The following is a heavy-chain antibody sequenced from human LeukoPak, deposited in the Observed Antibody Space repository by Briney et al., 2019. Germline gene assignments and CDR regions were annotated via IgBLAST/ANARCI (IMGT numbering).Heavy chain of an antibody. CDR2: IYYSGST. Sequence: SETLSLTRTVSGGSISSYYWSWIRQPPGKGLEWIGYIYYSGSTNYNPSLKSRVTISVDTSKNQFSLKLSSVTAADTAVYYCARKNSAFDIWGQGTMVTVSS. J-gene: IGHJ3*02. CDR1: GGSISSYY. V-gene: IGHV4-59*01. CDR3: ARKNSAFDI.